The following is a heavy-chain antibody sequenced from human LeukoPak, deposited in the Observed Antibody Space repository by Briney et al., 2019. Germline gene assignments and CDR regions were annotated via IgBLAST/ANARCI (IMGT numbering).Heavy chain of an antibody. CDR2: ISSSSSYI. J-gene: IGHJ4*02. CDR3: AKAYSSSWYGDYFDY. CDR1: GFTFSSYS. V-gene: IGHV3-21*01. D-gene: IGHD6-13*01. Sequence: GGSLRLSCAASGFTFSSYSMNWVRQAPGKGLEWVSSISSSSSYIYYADSVKGRFTISRDNAKNSLYLQMNSLRAEDTAVYYCAKAYSSSWYGDYFDYWGQGTLVTVSS.